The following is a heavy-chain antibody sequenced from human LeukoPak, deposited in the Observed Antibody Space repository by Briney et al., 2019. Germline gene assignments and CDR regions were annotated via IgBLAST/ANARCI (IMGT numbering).Heavy chain of an antibody. CDR2: IIPIFGTA. CDR3: ASEGPMTTVTQAPDY. V-gene: IGHV1-69*01. Sequence: ASVKVSCKASGGTFSSYAISWVRQAPGQGLEWMGGIIPIFGTANYAQKFLGRVTITADESTSTAYMELSSLRSEDTAVYYCASEGPMTTVTQAPDYWGQGTLVTVSS. CDR1: GGTFSSYA. J-gene: IGHJ4*02. D-gene: IGHD4-11*01.